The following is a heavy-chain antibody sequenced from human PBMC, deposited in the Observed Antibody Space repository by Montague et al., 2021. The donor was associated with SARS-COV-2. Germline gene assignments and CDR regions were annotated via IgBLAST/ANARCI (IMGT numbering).Heavy chain of an antibody. D-gene: IGHD4-11*01. CDR2: IFFNRGP. CDR1: GVSITEYF. J-gene: IGHJ1*01. V-gene: IGHV4-59*01. Sequence: SETLSLTCTVSGVSITEYFWTWIRQPPGKGLEWIGYIFFNRGPIQNASLKNRVTISLDTSKSQVSLRLTSVTAADTAVYFCVSGRDGSYSHFHFWGQGALVTVSS. CDR3: VSGRDGSYSHFHF.